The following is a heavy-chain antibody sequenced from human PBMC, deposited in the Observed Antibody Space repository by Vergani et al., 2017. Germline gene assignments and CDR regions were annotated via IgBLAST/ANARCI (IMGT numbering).Heavy chain of an antibody. Sequence: QVQLVQSGAEVKKPGSSVKVSCKASGGTFSSYTISWVRQAPGQGLEWMGRIIPILGIANYAQKFQGRVTITADKSTSTAYMELSSRRSEDTAVYYCAGAAGRVYCSGGSCYSGNYYYGMDVWGQGTTVTVSS. V-gene: IGHV1-69*02. CDR3: AGAAGRVYCSGGSCYSGNYYYGMDV. CDR1: GGTFSSYT. D-gene: IGHD2-15*01. CDR2: IIPILGIA. J-gene: IGHJ6*02.